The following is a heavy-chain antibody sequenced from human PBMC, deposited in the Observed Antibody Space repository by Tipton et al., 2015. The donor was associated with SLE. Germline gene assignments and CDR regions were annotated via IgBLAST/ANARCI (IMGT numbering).Heavy chain of an antibody. V-gene: IGHV4-34*01. CDR1: GGSFSGYY. D-gene: IGHD6-6*01. CDR2: INHSGST. Sequence: TLSLTCAVYGGSFSGYYWSWIRQPPGKGLEWIGEINHSGSTNYNPSLKSRVTISVDTSKNQFSLKLSSVTAADTAVYYCARDSIAAHYWGQGTLVTVSS. CDR3: ARDSIAAHY. J-gene: IGHJ4*02.